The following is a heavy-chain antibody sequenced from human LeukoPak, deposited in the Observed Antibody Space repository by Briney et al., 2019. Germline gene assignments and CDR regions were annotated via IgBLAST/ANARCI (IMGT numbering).Heavy chain of an antibody. CDR3: AKAPYYYGSGSYYSMVVGFDY. J-gene: IGHJ4*02. Sequence: GGSLRLSCAASGFTFSSYAMSWARQAPGKGLEWVSAISGSGGSTYYADSVKGRFTISRDNSKNTPYLQMNSLRAEDTAVYYCAKAPYYYGSGSYYSMVVGFDYWGQGTLVTVSS. CDR2: ISGSGGST. CDR1: GFTFSSYA. D-gene: IGHD3-10*01. V-gene: IGHV3-23*01.